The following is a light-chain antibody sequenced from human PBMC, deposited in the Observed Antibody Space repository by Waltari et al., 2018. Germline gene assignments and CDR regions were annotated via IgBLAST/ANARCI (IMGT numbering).Light chain of an antibody. CDR1: QTINNNF. CDR2: GAS. J-gene: IGKJ4*01. V-gene: IGKV3-20*01. CDR3: QQYDGSVLT. Sequence: IVLTQSPDTLSLSPGQRDTLSSRSSQTINNNFLVWYQQKPGQAPILIIHGASSRATGFPERFSGSGSGTDFTLTISSLKPEDSAVYYCQQYDGSVLTFGGGTKVEI.